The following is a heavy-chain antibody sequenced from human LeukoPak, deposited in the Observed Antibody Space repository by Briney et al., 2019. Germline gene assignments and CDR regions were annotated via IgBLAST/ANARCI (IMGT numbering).Heavy chain of an antibody. CDR1: GGSISSGSYY. V-gene: IGHV4-61*02. CDR3: ARHTYYYDSSGYYLDY. CDR2: IYTSGST. Sequence: SETLSLTCTVSGGSISSGSYYWSWIRQPAGKGLEWIGRIYTSGSTNYNPSLKSRVTISVDTSKNQFSLKLSSVTAADTAVYYCARHTYYYDSSGYYLDYWGQGTLVTVSS. D-gene: IGHD3-22*01. J-gene: IGHJ4*02.